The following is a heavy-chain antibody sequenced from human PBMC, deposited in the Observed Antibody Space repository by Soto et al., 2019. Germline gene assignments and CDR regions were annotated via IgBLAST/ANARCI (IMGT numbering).Heavy chain of an antibody. CDR3: ARSPRRYSYGLDYFDY. Sequence: ASVKVSCKDSGGTFSSYAISWVRQAPGQGLEWMGGIIPIFGTANYAQKFQGRVTITADESTSTAYMELSSLRSEDTAVYYCARSPRRYSYGLDYFDYCGQGTLVTGSS. D-gene: IGHD5-18*01. J-gene: IGHJ4*02. CDR2: IIPIFGTA. CDR1: GGTFSSYA. V-gene: IGHV1-69*13.